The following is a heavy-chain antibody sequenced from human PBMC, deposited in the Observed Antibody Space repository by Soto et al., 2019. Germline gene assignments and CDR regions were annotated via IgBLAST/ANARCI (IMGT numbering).Heavy chain of an antibody. CDR2: IYHSGTT. J-gene: IGHJ5*02. CDR1: GGSISSGGYY. V-gene: IGHV4-31*03. Sequence: QVQLQESGPGLVKPSQTLSLTCTVSGGSISSGGYYWSWIRQHPGKGLEWIGYIYHSGTTYYNPSLKCRVTISVDTSTTQFSLKLPSVTAADTAVYDCARVRGNQLLGWFDPWGQGTLVTVSS. CDR3: ARVRGNQLLGWFDP. D-gene: IGHD2-2*01.